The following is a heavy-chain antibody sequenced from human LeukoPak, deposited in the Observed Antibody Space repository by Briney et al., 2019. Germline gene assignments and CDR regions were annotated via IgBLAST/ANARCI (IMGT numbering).Heavy chain of an antibody. CDR1: GFTFNSYA. J-gene: IGHJ4*02. CDR3: AKSGLLVSTTICFDY. D-gene: IGHD2-21*02. CDR2: ISGSGGST. Sequence: GGSLRLSCAASGFTFNSYAMSWVRQAPGKGLEWLSDISGSGGSTYYADSVKGRFTISRDNTKNTLYLQMNSLRAEDTGVYYCAKSGLLVSTTICFDYWGQGSLVTVSS. V-gene: IGHV3-23*01.